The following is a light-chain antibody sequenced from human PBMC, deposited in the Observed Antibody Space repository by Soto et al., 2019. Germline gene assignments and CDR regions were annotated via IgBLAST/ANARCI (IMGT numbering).Light chain of an antibody. Sequence: QSVLTQPASVSGSPGQSITISCTGTSSDVGGYNYVSWYQQHPGKAPKLMIYDVSNRPSGVSYRFSGSKSGTTASLTISGLQPEDEADYYCSSYTDSSTSYVFGTGTKLTVL. CDR2: DVS. V-gene: IGLV2-14*03. CDR3: SSYTDSSTSYV. J-gene: IGLJ1*01. CDR1: SSDVGGYNY.